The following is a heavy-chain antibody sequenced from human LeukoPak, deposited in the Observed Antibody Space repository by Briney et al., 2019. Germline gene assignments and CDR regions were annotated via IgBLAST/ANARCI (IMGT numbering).Heavy chain of an antibody. CDR1: GNYW. J-gene: IGHJ4*02. V-gene: IGHV3-74*01. CDR3: ARAPYIAAAGPYFDY. D-gene: IGHD6-13*01. CDR2: INSDGSWT. Sequence: GGSLRLSCAASGNYWMHWVRQAPGKGLVWVSHINSDGSWTSYADSVKGRFTISKDNAKNTVYLQMNSLRAEDTAVYYCARAPYIAAAGPYFDYWGQGTLVTVSS.